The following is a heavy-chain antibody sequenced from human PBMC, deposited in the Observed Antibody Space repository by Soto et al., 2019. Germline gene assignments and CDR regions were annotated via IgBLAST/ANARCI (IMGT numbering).Heavy chain of an antibody. V-gene: IGHV3-30*18. CDR3: AKDLRTTISDYGMDV. J-gene: IGHJ6*02. CDR1: GFTFGSHG. CDR2: ISYDETNE. Sequence: QVQLVESGGGLAQPGGSLRLTCVASGFTFGSHGMHWVRQAPGKGLEWVAVISYDETNEHYVDSVKGRFTISRDNSKSILYLQMNRLRPEDTAVYKCAKDLRTTISDYGMDVWGQGTTVTVSS.